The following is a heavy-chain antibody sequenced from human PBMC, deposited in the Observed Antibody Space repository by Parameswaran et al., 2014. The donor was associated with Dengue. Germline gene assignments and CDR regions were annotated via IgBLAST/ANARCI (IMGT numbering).Heavy chain of an antibody. J-gene: IGHJ3*02. Sequence: WVRQAPGQGLEWMGGIIPIFGTANYAQKFQGRVTITADESTSTAYMELSSLRSEDTAVYYCASFLPVYGAFDIWGRGTMVTVSS. CDR3: ASFLPVYGAFDI. V-gene: IGHV1-69*01. CDR2: IIPIFGTA. D-gene: IGHD2-8*01.